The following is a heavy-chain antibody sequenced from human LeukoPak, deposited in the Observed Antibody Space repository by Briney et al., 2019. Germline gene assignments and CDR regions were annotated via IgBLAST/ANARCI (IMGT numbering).Heavy chain of an antibody. Sequence: GGSLRLSCAASGFTFSSYWMSWVRQAPGKGLEWVANIKQDGSAKYYVDSVKGRFTISRDNAKNSLYLQMNSLRAEDTAVYYCARDRVYYDSSGYYPSYYYYGMDVWGQGTTVTVSS. CDR2: IKQDGSAK. J-gene: IGHJ6*02. D-gene: IGHD3-22*01. CDR1: GFTFSSYW. CDR3: ARDRVYYDSSGYYPSYYYYGMDV. V-gene: IGHV3-7*01.